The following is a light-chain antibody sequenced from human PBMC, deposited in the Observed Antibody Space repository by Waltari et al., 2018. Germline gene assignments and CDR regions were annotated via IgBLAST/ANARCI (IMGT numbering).Light chain of an antibody. CDR1: QGIASW. Sequence: DLKMTQSPSSVSASIGDRVTITCRASQGIASWLAWYQQKPGKAPKVVIYAASRLRSGVPSRFSGSFSGTNFTLMITNLQPEDFATYYCQQANTFPYTFGQGTKLEIK. J-gene: IGKJ2*01. V-gene: IGKV1D-12*01. CDR2: AAS. CDR3: QQANTFPYT.